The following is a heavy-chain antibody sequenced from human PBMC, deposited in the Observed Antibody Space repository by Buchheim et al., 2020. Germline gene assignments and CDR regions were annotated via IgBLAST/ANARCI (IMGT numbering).Heavy chain of an antibody. J-gene: IGHJ4*02. CDR2: IYYSGST. Sequence: QVQLQESGPGLVKPSETLSLTCTVSGGSISSYYWSWIRQPPGKGLEWIGYIYYSGSTNYNPPLKSRVTISVDTSKNQFSLKLSSVTAADTAVYYCARSSDSSGYYWQGGIFDYWGQGTL. V-gene: IGHV4-59*01. CDR3: ARSSDSSGYYWQGGIFDY. D-gene: IGHD3-22*01. CDR1: GGSISSYY.